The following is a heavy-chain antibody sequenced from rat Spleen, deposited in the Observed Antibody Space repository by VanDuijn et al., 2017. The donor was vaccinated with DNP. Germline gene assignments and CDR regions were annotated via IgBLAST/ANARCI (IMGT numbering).Heavy chain of an antibody. CDR2: MRYEGGST. V-gene: IGHV5-20*01. J-gene: IGHJ2*01. Sequence: EVQVVESGGGLVQPGRSLKLSCAASGFTFRNYDMAWVRQAPTKGLEWVAYMRYEGGSTYYGDSVRGRFTISRDYARSTLYLQMDSLRSEDTATYYCATSSYYGYDYGFGYWGQGVMVTVSS. CDR1: GFTFRNYD. CDR3: ATSSYYGYDYGFGY. D-gene: IGHD1-7*01.